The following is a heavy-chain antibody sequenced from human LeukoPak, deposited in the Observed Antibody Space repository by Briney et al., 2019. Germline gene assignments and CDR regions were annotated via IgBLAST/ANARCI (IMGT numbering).Heavy chain of an antibody. Sequence: SGGSLRLSCAASGFALDDYGMSWVRQAPGKGLEWVSGVNWNGGSTDYAASVKGRFTISRDNAKNSLYLQMNSLRAEDTALCYCARGYCTNGVCYGTVDYWGQGTLVTVSS. J-gene: IGHJ4*02. CDR2: VNWNGGST. D-gene: IGHD2-8*01. V-gene: IGHV3-20*04. CDR1: GFALDDYG. CDR3: ARGYCTNGVCYGTVDY.